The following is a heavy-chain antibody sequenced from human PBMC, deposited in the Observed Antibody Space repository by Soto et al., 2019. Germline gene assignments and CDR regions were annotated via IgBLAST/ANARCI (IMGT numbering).Heavy chain of an antibody. CDR2: IYHTGTT. D-gene: IGHD6-19*01. CDR3: ATSSGWHRKAYY. CDR1: GGSINNTYW. Sequence: QVQLQESGPGLVKPSGTLSLTCAVSGGSINNTYWWTWVRQSPGKGVEWIGEIYHTGTTNYNPSLDSRVSISVDKAKNQFSLKVTSVTAADTAVYYCATSSGWHRKAYYWGQGTLVTVSS. V-gene: IGHV4-4*02. J-gene: IGHJ4*02.